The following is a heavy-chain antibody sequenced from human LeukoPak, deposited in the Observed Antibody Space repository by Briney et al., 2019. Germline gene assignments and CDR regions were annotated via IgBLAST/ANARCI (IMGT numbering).Heavy chain of an antibody. J-gene: IGHJ4*02. CDR1: GGSISSYY. V-gene: IGHV4-59*01. D-gene: IGHD6-19*01. CDR3: ARGLSSGWGRPVFDY. CDR2: IYYSGST. Sequence: KPSETLSLTCTVSGGSISSYYWSWIRQPPGKGLEWIGYIYYSGSTNYNPSLKSRVTISVDTSKNQFSPKLSSVTAADTAVYYCARGLSSGWGRPVFDYWGQGTLVTVSS.